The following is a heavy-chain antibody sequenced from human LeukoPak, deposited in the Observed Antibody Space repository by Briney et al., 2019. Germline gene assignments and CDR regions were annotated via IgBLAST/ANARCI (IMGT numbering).Heavy chain of an antibody. CDR1: GYSFTSYW. V-gene: IGHV5-51*01. CDR3: ARGRTVTTQYYFDY. CDR2: IYPGDSDT. Sequence: GESLQISCEGSGYSFTSYWIGWVRQMPGKGLEWMGIIYPGDSDTRYSPSFQGQVTISADKSTSTAYLQWSSLKASDTAMYYCARGRTVTTQYYFDYWGQGTLVTVSS. J-gene: IGHJ4*02. D-gene: IGHD4-11*01.